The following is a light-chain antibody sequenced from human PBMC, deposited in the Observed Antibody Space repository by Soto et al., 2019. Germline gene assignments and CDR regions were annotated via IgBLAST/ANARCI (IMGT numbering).Light chain of an antibody. V-gene: IGKV3-20*01. CDR3: QHYGNSPT. CDR2: DAS. Sequence: EIVLTQSPGTLSLSPGERAALSCRASQSVSSKFLAWYQQKPGQAPRLLIYDASSRATGIPDRFSGSGSGTDFTLSISRLEPEDFAVYWCQHYGNSPTFGQGTKVDIK. J-gene: IGKJ1*01. CDR1: QSVSSKF.